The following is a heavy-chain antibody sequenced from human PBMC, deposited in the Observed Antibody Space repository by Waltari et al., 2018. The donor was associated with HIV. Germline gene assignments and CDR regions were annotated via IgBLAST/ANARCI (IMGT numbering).Heavy chain of an antibody. V-gene: IGHV4-38-2*01. CDR2: IYHSGII. D-gene: IGHD5-18*01. J-gene: IGHJ4*02. Sequence: QVQLQESGPGLVKPSETLSLTCVVSGYSISSGYYWGWFRQPPGKGLEWIGSIYHSGIIYYNPSLKSRVTILVDTSKNQFSLKLSSVTAADTAVYYCARGPGVLNTEIDYWGQGTLVTVSS. CDR3: ARGPGVLNTEIDY. CDR1: GYSISSGYY.